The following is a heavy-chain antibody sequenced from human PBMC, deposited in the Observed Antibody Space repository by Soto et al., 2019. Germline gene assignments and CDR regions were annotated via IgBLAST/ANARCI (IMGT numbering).Heavy chain of an antibody. Sequence: GGSLRLSCVASGLTLSSSAMAWVRQAPGKGLEWVSAVSVSPVTTYYADSVKGRFTISRDESKSTLYLQMGSLSADDTAVYYCAKVIGLIAPFDTWGPGTMVPVS. CDR3: AKVIGLIAPFDT. CDR1: GLTLSSSA. J-gene: IGHJ3*02. D-gene: IGHD2-21*01. V-gene: IGHV3-23*01. CDR2: VSVSPVTT.